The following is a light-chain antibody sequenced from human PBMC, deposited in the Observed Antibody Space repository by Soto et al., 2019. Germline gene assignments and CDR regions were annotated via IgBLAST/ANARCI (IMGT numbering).Light chain of an antibody. V-gene: IGKV3-11*01. CDR2: DAS. J-gene: IGKJ4*01. CDR1: QSVSNY. CDR3: QQRSNWPLT. Sequence: EIVLTQSPATLSLSPGEIATLYFRASQSVSNYLAWYQQKPGQAPRLLIYDASNRATGIPARFSGSGSGTDFTLTISSLEPEDFAVYYCQQRSNWPLTFGGGTKVDIK.